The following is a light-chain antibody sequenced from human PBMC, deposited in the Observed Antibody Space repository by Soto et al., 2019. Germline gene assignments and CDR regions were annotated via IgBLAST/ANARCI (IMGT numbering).Light chain of an antibody. Sequence: QSALTQPPSASGTPGQRVPISCSGSSSNIGSNAVNWYQQVPGTAPTLLIYANDQRPSGVPDRFSASKSGTSASLAISGLQSADEADYYCAAWDDSLNGVVFGGGTKLTVL. CDR3: AAWDDSLNGVV. CDR1: SSNIGSNA. CDR2: AND. V-gene: IGLV1-44*01. J-gene: IGLJ2*01.